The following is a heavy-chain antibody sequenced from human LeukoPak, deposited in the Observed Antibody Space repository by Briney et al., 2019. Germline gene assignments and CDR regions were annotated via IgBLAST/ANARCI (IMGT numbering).Heavy chain of an antibody. CDR3: ARDRVAAASNWFDP. CDR1: GGSISSYY. Sequence: SETLSLTCTVSGGSISSYYWSWIRQPPGKGLEWIGYIYYSGSTNYNPSLKSRVTISVDTSKNQFSLKLSSVTAADTAVYYCARDRVAAASNWFDPWGQGTLVTVSS. J-gene: IGHJ5*02. D-gene: IGHD6-13*01. CDR2: IYYSGST. V-gene: IGHV4-59*01.